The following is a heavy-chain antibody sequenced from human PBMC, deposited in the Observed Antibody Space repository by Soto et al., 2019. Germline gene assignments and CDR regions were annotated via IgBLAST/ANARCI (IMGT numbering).Heavy chain of an antibody. CDR2: IITSDGRT. Sequence: EVQLLESGGGLVQPGGSLRLSCAASGFTFSSYAMSWVRQAPGKGLEWVSIITSDGRTYYADSVKGRFTISRDNSKTSVYLQMNSLRAEATAVYYCAKDYSTVTTDPLSVVLFDHWGQGALVTVSS. D-gene: IGHD4-17*01. V-gene: IGHV3-23*01. CDR1: GFTFSSYA. J-gene: IGHJ4*02. CDR3: AKDYSTVTTDPLSVVLFDH.